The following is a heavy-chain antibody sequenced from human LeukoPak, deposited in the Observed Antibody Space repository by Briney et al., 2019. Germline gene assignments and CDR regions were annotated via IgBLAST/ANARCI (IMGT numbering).Heavy chain of an antibody. Sequence: ASVKVSCKAFGYTFTGYYMHWVRQAPGQGLEWMGWINPNSGGTNYAQKFQGRVTMTRDTSISTAYMKLSRLRSDDTAVYYCARDLDGYNAFDYWGQGTLVTVSS. V-gene: IGHV1-2*02. CDR2: INPNSGGT. D-gene: IGHD5-24*01. CDR3: ARDLDGYNAFDY. CDR1: GYTFTGYY. J-gene: IGHJ4*02.